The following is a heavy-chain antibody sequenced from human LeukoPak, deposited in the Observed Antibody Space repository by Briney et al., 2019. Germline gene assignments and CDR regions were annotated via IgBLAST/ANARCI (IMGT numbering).Heavy chain of an antibody. CDR1: GGSVTSNY. J-gene: IGHJ5*02. CDR3: ARDQNCSGGSCYSNWFDP. D-gene: IGHD2-15*01. CDR2: IYTSGST. V-gene: IGHV4-4*07. Sequence: PSETLSLTCTVSGGSVTSNYWNWIRQPAGKGLEWIGRIYTSGSTNYNPSLKSRVTMSVDTSKNQFSLKLSSVTAADTAVYYCARDQNCSGGSCYSNWFDPWGQGTLVTVSS.